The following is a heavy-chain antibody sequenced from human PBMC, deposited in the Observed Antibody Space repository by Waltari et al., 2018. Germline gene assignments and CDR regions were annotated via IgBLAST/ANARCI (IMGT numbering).Heavy chain of an antibody. CDR1: GFTFSSYA. D-gene: IGHD2-21*02. V-gene: IGHV3-23*01. CDR2: ISGSGGST. CDR3: AKAGGSSGLVVTAIPVVYFDY. J-gene: IGHJ4*02. Sequence: EVQLLESGGGLVQPGGSLRLSCAASGFTFSSYAMSWVRQAPGKGLEWVSAISGSGGSTYDADSVKGRFTISRDNSKNTRYLQMNSLRAEDTAVYYCAKAGGSSGLVVTAIPVVYFDYWGQGTLVTVSS.